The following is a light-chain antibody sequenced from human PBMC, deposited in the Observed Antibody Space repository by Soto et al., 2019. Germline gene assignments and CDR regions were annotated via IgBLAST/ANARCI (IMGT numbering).Light chain of an antibody. J-gene: IGLJ3*02. CDR2: NTY. V-gene: IGLV1-44*01. CDR1: SSDIGSDT. Sequence: QSVLTQPPSASGTPGQRVTISCSRSSSDIGSDTINWYQQFPGAAPKFLIYNTYQRPLGVPDRFSGSKSGTSASLAISGLQSEDEGDYFCAAWDDSLNGPVFGGGTKVTVL. CDR3: AAWDDSLNGPV.